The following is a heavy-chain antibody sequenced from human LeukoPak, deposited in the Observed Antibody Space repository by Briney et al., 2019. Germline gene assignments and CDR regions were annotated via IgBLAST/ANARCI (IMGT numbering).Heavy chain of an antibody. D-gene: IGHD2-15*01. CDR2: ITSGFTP. CDR3: AKDYSESRVADVFFEY. J-gene: IGHJ4*02. V-gene: IGHV3-23*01. Sequence: GESLRLSCAASGLTFSDYAMSWFRQAPGKGLEWVSGITSGFTPHYADSVEGRFTISRDNFKNTFHLQLNSLRAEDTAVYYCAKDYSESRVADVFFEYWGQGTLVTVSS. CDR1: GLTFSDYA.